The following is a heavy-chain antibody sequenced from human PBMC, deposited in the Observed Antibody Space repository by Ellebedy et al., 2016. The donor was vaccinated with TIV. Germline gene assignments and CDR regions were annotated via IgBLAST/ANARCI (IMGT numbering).Heavy chain of an antibody. CDR3: ASVNCASTSCDAGPFGYYYGMDV. J-gene: IGHJ6*02. CDR1: ASTFRDYY. V-gene: IGHV3-11*01. Sequence: GESLKISCVASASTFRDYYMSWIRQAPGKGLDWVSYISDSGNNLHYADSVKGRFTISRDNAKNSLYLQMDSLRAEDTAVYYCASVNCASTSCDAGPFGYYYGMDVWGQGTTVTVSS. CDR2: ISDSGNNL. D-gene: IGHD2-2*01.